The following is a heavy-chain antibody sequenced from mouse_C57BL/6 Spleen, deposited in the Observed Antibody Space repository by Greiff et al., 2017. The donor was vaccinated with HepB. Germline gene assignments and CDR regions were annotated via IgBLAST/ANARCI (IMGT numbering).Heavy chain of an antibody. CDR3: ASEGSVYGRY. CDR2: IDPSDSYT. CDR1: GYTFTSYW. Sequence: VQLQQPGAELVKPGASVKLSCKASGYTFTSYWMQWVKQRPGQGLEWIGEIDPSDSYTNYNHKFKGEATLTVDTSSSTAYMQLSSLTAEDSAVYYSASEGSVYGRYWGQGTSVTVYS. D-gene: IGHD1-1*01. J-gene: IGHJ4*01. V-gene: IGHV1-50*01.